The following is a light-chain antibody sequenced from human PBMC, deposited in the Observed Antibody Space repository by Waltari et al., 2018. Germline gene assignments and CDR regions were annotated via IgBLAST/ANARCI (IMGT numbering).Light chain of an antibody. CDR3: QQYDSYPLT. Sequence: DIQMTQSPSSLSASVGDRVTITCRASQGISNYLAWFQQKPGRARKSLIYGASFLNSVVPSKFSGSGSGADFTLIISSLQPEDFATYYCQQYDSYPLTFGGGTKVEIK. J-gene: IGKJ4*01. V-gene: IGKV1-16*02. CDR1: QGISNY. CDR2: GAS.